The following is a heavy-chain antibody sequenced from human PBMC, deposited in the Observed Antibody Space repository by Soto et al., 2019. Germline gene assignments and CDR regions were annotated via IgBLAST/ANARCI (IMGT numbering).Heavy chain of an antibody. CDR3: ARDHMLVVVTFDY. J-gene: IGHJ4*02. V-gene: IGHV3-30-3*01. CDR1: EFTFSSYA. Sequence: QVQLVESGGGVVQPGRSLRLSCAASEFTFSSYAMHWVRQAPGKGLEWVAVISYDGSNKYYADSVKGRFTISRDNSKNTLYLQMNRLRAEDTAVYYCARDHMLVVVTFDYWGQGTLVTVSS. D-gene: IGHD3-22*01. CDR2: ISYDGSNK.